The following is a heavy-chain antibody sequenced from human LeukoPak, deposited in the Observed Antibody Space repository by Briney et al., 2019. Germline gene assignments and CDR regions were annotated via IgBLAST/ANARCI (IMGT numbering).Heavy chain of an antibody. V-gene: IGHV3-73*01. CDR3: RVEWLLPPYYYYMDV. CDR1: GFTFSGSA. D-gene: IGHD3-3*01. Sequence: GGSLRLSCAASGFTFSGSAMHWVRQASGKGLEWVGRIRSKANSYATAYAASVKGRFTISRDDSKNTAYLQMNSLKTEDTAVYYCRVEWLLPPYYYYMDVWAKGPRSPSP. CDR2: IRSKANSYAT. J-gene: IGHJ6*03.